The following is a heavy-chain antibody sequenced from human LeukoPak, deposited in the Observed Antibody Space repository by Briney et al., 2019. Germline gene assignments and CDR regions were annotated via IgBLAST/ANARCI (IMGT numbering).Heavy chain of an antibody. V-gene: IGHV3-23*01. CDR2: ISGSGGST. CDR1: GFTFSSYG. Sequence: PGGSLRLSCAASGFTFSSYGMSWVRQAPRRGLEWVSAISGSGGSTYYADSVKGRFTISRDNSKNTLYLQMNSLRAEDTAVYYCAKAPTYYYGSGSYSVLDYWGQGTLVTVSS. J-gene: IGHJ4*02. D-gene: IGHD3-10*01. CDR3: AKAPTYYYGSGSYSVLDY.